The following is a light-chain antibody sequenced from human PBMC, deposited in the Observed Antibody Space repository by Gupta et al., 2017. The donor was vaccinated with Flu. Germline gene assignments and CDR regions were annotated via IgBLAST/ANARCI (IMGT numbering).Light chain of an antibody. CDR2: KAS. CDR1: QSITSW. CDR3: QQYNTYPWT. V-gene: IGKV1-5*03. Sequence: IQLTQSPSTLSAFVGDRVTITCRASQSITSWLAWYQQKPGKAPKLLIYKASNLESGVPSRFSGSGSGTEFTLTISSLQPDDFATYYCQQYNTYPWTFGRGTKVEI. J-gene: IGKJ1*01.